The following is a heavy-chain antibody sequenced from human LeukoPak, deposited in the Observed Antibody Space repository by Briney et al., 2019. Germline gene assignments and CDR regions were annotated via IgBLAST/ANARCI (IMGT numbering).Heavy chain of an antibody. J-gene: IGHJ6*03. CDR1: GGSFSGYY. D-gene: IGHD2-2*01. CDR3: ARQDQGYCSSTSCYGSPMDV. CDR2: INHSGST. V-gene: IGHV4-34*01. Sequence: PSETLSLTCAVYGGSFSGYYWSWIRQLPGKGLEWIGEINHSGSTNYNPSLKSRVTISVDTSKNQFSLKLSSVTAADTAVYYCARQDQGYCSSTSCYGSPMDVWGKGTTVTVSS.